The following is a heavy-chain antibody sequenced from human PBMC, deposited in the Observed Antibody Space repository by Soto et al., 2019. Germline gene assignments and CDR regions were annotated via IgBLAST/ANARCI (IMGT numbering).Heavy chain of an antibody. J-gene: IGHJ5*02. CDR1: GGSISSSSYY. CDR3: ATCEIAARYNRFDP. D-gene: IGHD6-6*01. V-gene: IGHV4-39*01. Sequence: SETLSLTCTVSGGSISSSSYYWGWIRQPPGKGLEWIGSIYYSGSTYYNPSLKSRVTISVDTSKNQFSLKLSSVTAADTAVYYCATCEIAARYNRFDPWGQGTLVTVSS. CDR2: IYYSGST.